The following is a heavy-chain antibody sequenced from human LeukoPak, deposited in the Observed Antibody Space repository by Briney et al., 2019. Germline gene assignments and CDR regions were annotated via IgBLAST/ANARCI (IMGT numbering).Heavy chain of an antibody. V-gene: IGHV1-46*01. J-gene: IGHJ5*02. CDR2: INPNSGST. CDR3: ARGVSSNP. CDR1: GYTFTSYY. Sequence: ASVKVSCKTSGYTFTSYYIHWVRQAPGQGLEWMGTINPNSGSTTYAQKVQDGVTMTRDTSTSTVHMELSSLRSEDTAVYYCARGVSSNPWGQGTLVTVSS. D-gene: IGHD6-13*01.